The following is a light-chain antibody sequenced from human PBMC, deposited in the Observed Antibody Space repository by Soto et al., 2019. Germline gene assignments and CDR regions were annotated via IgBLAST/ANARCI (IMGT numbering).Light chain of an antibody. CDR2: STM. V-gene: IGLV7-43*01. CDR1: TGAVTSDSY. Sequence: QTVVTQENSLTVSPGGTVTLTCASSTGAVTSDSYPSWFQQKPGQAPRALIYSTMDKHSWTPARFSGSLLGDKAALTLSGVQPEDEAEYYCLLYYGGPVVFGGGTKLTVL. CDR3: LLYYGGPVV. J-gene: IGLJ2*01.